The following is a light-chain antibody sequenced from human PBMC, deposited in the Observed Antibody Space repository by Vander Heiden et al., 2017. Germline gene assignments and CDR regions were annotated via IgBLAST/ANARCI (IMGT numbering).Light chain of an antibody. V-gene: IGLV3-1*01. CDR3: QAWDSSNVV. CDR2: QDS. Sequence: SYALTQPPPVSVSPGQPASITCSGDKLGDKYACWYQQKPGQSPVLVIYQDSKRPSGIPERFSGSSSGNTATLTISGTQAMDEADYYCQAWDSSNVVFGGGTKLTVL. J-gene: IGLJ2*01. CDR1: KLGDKY.